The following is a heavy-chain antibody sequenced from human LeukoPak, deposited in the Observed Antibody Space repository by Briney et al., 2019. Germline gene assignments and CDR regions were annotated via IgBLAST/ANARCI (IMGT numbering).Heavy chain of an antibody. J-gene: IGHJ4*02. CDR1: GFTFSSYG. CDR3: AKDKGFLEWLMEYYFDY. D-gene: IGHD3-3*01. Sequence: GGSLRLSCAASGFTFSSYGMHWVRQAPGKGLEWVAVISYDGSNKYYADSVKGRFTISRDNSKNTLYLQMNSLRAEDTAVYYCAKDKGFLEWLMEYYFDYWGQGTLVTVSS. V-gene: IGHV3-30*18. CDR2: ISYDGSNK.